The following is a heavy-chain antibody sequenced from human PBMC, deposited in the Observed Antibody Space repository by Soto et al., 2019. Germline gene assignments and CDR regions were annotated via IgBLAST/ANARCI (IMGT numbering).Heavy chain of an antibody. Sequence: SETLSLTCTVSGGSISSSSYYWGWIRQPPGKGLEWIGSIYYSGSTYYNPSLKSRVTISVDTSKNQFSLKLSSVTAADTAVYYFPRRAVHTGYWGPGTLVTVSS. CDR2: IYYSGST. CDR1: GGSISSSSYY. J-gene: IGHJ4*02. CDR3: PRRAVHTGY. D-gene: IGHD2-2*02. V-gene: IGHV4-39*01.